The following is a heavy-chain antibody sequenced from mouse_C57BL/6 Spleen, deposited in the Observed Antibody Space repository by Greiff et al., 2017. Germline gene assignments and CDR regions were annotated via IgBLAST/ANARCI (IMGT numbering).Heavy chain of an antibody. CDR1: GYTFTDSN. J-gene: IGHJ2*01. CDR2: INPNNGGT. D-gene: IGHD2-2*01. CDR3: ARERGYGYDGFDY. Sequence: VQLQQSGPELVKPGASVKMSCKASGYTFTDSNMHWVKQSHGKSLEWIGYINPNNGGTSYNQKFKGKATLTVNKSSSTAYMELRSLTSEDSAVYYCARERGYGYDGFDYWGQGTTLTVSS. V-gene: IGHV1-22*01.